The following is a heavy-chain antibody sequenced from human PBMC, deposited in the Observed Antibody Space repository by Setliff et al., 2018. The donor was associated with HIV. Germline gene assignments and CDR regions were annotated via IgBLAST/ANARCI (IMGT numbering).Heavy chain of an antibody. CDR2: AGSADYGGNA. CDR1: GGSTSNSNYF. J-gene: IGHJ4*02. V-gene: IGHV4-39*07. Sequence: SETLSLTCTVSGGSTSNSNYFWDWIRQPPGKGLEWIGSAGSADYGGNAYYNPSLKSRVTISVETSKNQFSLKLTSVTAADTAVYYCAGSWSGYPLSFGYWGQGTLVTVSS. CDR3: AGSWSGYPLSFGY. D-gene: IGHD3-3*01.